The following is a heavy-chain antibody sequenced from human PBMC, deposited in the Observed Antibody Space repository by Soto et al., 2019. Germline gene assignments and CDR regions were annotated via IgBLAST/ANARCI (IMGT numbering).Heavy chain of an antibody. V-gene: IGHV4-31*03. CDR1: SVSIRSGGYY. Sequence: PSKTLSPTCTVSSVSIRSGGYYWSWARQNPRMGLEWIGNIYYSGNTYYNPSLKSRLTISVDTSKNQFSLYLSSVTAADTAVYYCARDRLMATAGTARHYFGLDVWGQGTTVTVAS. CDR2: IYYSGNT. D-gene: IGHD5-18*01. CDR3: ARDRLMATAGTARHYFGLDV. J-gene: IGHJ6*02.